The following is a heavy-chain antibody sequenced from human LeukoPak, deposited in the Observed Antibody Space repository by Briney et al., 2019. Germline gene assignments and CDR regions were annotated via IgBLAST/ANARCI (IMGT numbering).Heavy chain of an antibody. CDR1: GFTFSTYS. CDR3: ARGRVDVVVTAIQQFDP. Sequence: GSLRLSCAASGFTFSTYSMNWVRQAPGKGLEWVSSISSRSSYIYYADSVKGRFTISRDNAKNSLYLQMNSLRAEDTAVYYCARGRVDVVVTAIQQFDPWGQGTLVTVSS. V-gene: IGHV3-21*01. D-gene: IGHD2-21*02. J-gene: IGHJ5*02. CDR2: ISSRSSYI.